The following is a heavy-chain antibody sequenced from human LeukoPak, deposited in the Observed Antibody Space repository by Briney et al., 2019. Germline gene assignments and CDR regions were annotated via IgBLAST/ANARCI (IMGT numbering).Heavy chain of an antibody. CDR1: GFTVSSNY. Sequence: GGSLRLSCAASGFTVSSNYMSWVRQAPGKGLEWVSVIYSGGSTYYADSVKGRFTISRDNSKNTLYLQMNSLRAEDTAVYYCASLRGVTPYYFDYWGQGTLVTVSS. D-gene: IGHD3-10*01. CDR2: IYSGGST. CDR3: ASLRGVTPYYFDY. V-gene: IGHV3-66*01. J-gene: IGHJ4*02.